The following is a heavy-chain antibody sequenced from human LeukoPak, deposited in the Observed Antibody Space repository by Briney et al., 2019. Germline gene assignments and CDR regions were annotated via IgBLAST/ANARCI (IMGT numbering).Heavy chain of an antibody. Sequence: PGGSLRLSCAASGFTVSSTYMSWVRQAPGKGLEWVANIKQDGGQIYYLESVKGRFTVSRDNAKNSLYLQMNSLRAEDTAVYYCARLGARQMLEYWGQGTLVTVSS. CDR2: IKQDGGQI. V-gene: IGHV3-7*01. CDR3: ARLGARQMLEY. CDR1: GFTVSSTY. D-gene: IGHD4-17*01. J-gene: IGHJ4*02.